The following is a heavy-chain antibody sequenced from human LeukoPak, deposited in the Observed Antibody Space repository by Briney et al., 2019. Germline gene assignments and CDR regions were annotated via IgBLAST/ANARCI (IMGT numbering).Heavy chain of an antibody. D-gene: IGHD3-10*01. CDR3: ARHWLGSGNDVTYPFDS. V-gene: IGHV4-59*08. CDR2: IYYSGST. J-gene: IGHJ4*02. CDR1: GNSISSYY. Sequence: SETLSLTCTVSGNSISSYYWSWIRQPPGKGLEWIGYIYYSGSTDYNPSLKSRVTISIDTSKSQFSLKLNSVTAADTAVYYCARHWLGSGNDVTYPFDSWGQGTLVTVSS.